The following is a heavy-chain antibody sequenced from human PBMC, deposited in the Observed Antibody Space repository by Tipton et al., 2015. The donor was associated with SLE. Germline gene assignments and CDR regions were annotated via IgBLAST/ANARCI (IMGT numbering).Heavy chain of an antibody. CDR2: IYYSGST. V-gene: IGHV4-59*01. J-gene: IGHJ4*02. CDR3: ARGDCSSTSCLDY. CDR1: GFTFSNAW. Sequence: LRLSCAASGFTFSNAWMSWVRQPPGKGLEWIGYIYYSGSTNYNPSLKSRVTISVDTSKNQFSLKLSSVTAADTAVYYCARGDCSSTSCLDYWGQGTLVTVSS. D-gene: IGHD2-2*01.